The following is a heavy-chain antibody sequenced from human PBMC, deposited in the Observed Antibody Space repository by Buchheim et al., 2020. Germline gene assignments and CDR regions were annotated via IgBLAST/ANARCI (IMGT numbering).Heavy chain of an antibody. CDR2: INHGGST. CDR1: GGSFSGYY. CDR3: ASETVTKYGMDV. J-gene: IGHJ6*02. V-gene: IGHV4-34*01. Sequence: QVQLQQWGAGLLKPSETLSLTCAVYGGSFSGYYWSWIRQPPGKGLEWIGEINHGGSTNYTPSLKSRVTISVDTTKNLFSLKLSSVTAADTAVYYCASETVTKYGMDVWGQGTT. D-gene: IGHD4-11*01.